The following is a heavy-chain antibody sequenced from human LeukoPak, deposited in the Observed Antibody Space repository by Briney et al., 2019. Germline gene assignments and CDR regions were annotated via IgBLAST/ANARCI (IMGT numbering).Heavy chain of an antibody. J-gene: IGHJ6*03. D-gene: IGHD6-13*01. CDR1: GFTFSNYA. V-gene: IGHV3-30*04. Sequence: KPGRSLRLSCAASGFTFSNYAMHWVRQAPGKGLEWVAVISYDGSDKYYADSVKGRFTISRDNSKNTLYLQMNSLRAEDTAMYYCTREQDGSSWYVAYYYYYMDVWGEGTTVTVSS. CDR2: ISYDGSDK. CDR3: TREQDGSSWYVAYYYYYMDV.